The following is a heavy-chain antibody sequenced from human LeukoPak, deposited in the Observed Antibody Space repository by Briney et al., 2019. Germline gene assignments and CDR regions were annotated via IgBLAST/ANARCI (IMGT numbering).Heavy chain of an antibody. CDR2: ISYDGSNK. J-gene: IGHJ6*02. CDR3: AKSKDSGWYWDYYYYYGMDV. CDR1: GFTFSSYG. Sequence: GGSLRLSCAASGFTFSSYGMHWVRQAPGKGLEWVAVISYDGSNKYCADSVKGRFTISRDNSKNTLYLQMNSLRAEDTAVYYCAKSKDSGWYWDYYYYYGMDVWGQGTTVTVSS. V-gene: IGHV3-30*18. D-gene: IGHD6-19*01.